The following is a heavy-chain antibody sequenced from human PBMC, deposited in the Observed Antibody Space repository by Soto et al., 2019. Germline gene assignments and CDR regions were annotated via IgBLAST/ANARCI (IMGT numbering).Heavy chain of an antibody. CDR3: ARRVYSSGWLRAFDY. J-gene: IGHJ4*02. Sequence: EVQLVESGGGLVQPGGSLRLSCAASGFTFSRSWMSWVRQAPGKGLEWVANIKQDGSEKYYVDSVKGRFTISRDNAENSRYLQMNSLRAEDTAVYYCARRVYSSGWLRAFDYWGQGTQVTVSS. D-gene: IGHD6-19*01. CDR1: GFTFSRSW. CDR2: IKQDGSEK. V-gene: IGHV3-7*01.